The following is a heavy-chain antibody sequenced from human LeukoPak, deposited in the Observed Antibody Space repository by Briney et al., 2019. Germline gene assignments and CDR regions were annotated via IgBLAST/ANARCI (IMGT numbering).Heavy chain of an antibody. D-gene: IGHD3-22*01. Sequence: ASVKVSCKASGYTFTGYYMRWVRQAPGQGLEWMGWINPNSGGTNYAQKFQGRVTMTRDTSISTAYMELSRLRSDDTAVYYCARARNYYYDSSGYYDYWGQGTLVTVSS. CDR1: GYTFTGYY. V-gene: IGHV1-2*02. CDR3: ARARNYYYDSSGYYDY. J-gene: IGHJ4*02. CDR2: INPNSGGT.